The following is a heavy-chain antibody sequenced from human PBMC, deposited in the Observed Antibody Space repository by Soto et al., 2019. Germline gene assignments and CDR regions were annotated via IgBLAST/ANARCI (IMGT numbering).Heavy chain of an antibody. Sequence: EVQLVEIGGGLIQPGGSLRLSCAASGFTVSSNYMSWVRQAPGKGLEWVSLIYSGGGTYYADSVKGRFTISKDNSKNTLYLQMNSLRVEDTAVYYCARESTLTTSLGSFDSWGQGTLVTVSS. CDR3: ARESTLTTSLGSFDS. D-gene: IGHD4-17*01. V-gene: IGHV3-53*02. CDR2: IYSGGGT. CDR1: GFTVSSNY. J-gene: IGHJ4*02.